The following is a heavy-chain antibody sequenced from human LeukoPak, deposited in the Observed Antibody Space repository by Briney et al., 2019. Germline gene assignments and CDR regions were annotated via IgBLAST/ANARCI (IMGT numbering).Heavy chain of an antibody. Sequence: GGSLRLSCAASGFTVNNKYMTWVRQAPGKGLEWVSLIYNDGRTYYADSVKGRCTISRDNLKNVLYLQTNSLKVEDTALYYCAGGLFLSGYLDAFDIWGQGTMVTVSS. CDR1: GFTVNNKY. CDR3: AGGLFLSGYLDAFDI. CDR2: IYNDGRT. D-gene: IGHD3-22*01. V-gene: IGHV3-53*01. J-gene: IGHJ3*02.